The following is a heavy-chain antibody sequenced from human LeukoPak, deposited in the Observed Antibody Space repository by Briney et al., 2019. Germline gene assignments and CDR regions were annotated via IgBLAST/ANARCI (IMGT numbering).Heavy chain of an antibody. D-gene: IGHD2-2*01. CDR2: VSAYNGNT. Sequence: ASVKVSCKASGYTFTSCGISWVRQAPGQGLEWMGWVSAYNGNTNYAQKLQGRVTMTTDTSTSTAYMELRSLRSDDTAVYYCARDNRSYQLLFSDAFDIWGEGTMVTVSS. CDR1: GYTFTSCG. V-gene: IGHV1-18*04. J-gene: IGHJ3*02. CDR3: ARDNRSYQLLFSDAFDI.